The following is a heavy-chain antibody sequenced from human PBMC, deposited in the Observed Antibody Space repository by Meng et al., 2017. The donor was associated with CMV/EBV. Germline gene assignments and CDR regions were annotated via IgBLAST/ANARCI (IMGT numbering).Heavy chain of an antibody. V-gene: IGHV1-46*01. CDR1: GYTFTSYY. CDR2: INPSGGST. Sequence: QVKLVQSGAEVXXXXXXVRVSXXXYGYTFTSYYMHWVRQAPGQGLEWMGIINPSGGSTSYAQKFQGRVTMTRDTSTSTVYMELSSLRSEDTAVYYCARDQWGAALGSYNWFDPWGQGTLVTVSS. CDR3: ARDQWGAALGSYNWFDP. J-gene: IGHJ5*02. D-gene: IGHD6-13*01.